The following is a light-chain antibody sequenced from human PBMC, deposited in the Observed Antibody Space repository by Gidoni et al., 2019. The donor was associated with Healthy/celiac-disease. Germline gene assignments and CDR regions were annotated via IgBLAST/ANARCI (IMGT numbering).Light chain of an antibody. V-gene: IGKV1-5*03. J-gene: IGKJ2*01. CDR2: TAS. CDR3: QQYNSYSYT. Sequence: DIQMTQSPSTLSASVGDRVTIPCRASQSISSWLAWYQQKPGKAPKLLIYTASSLESGVPSRFSGSGSGTEFTLTISSLQPDDFATYYCQQYNSYSYTFGQGTKLEIK. CDR1: QSISSW.